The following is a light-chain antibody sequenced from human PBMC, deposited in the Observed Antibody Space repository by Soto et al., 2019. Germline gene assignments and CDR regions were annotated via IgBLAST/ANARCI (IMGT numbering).Light chain of an antibody. CDR3: QQYHGYSRT. V-gene: IGKV1-5*01. CDR1: QTISNW. Sequence: DIQMTQSPSTLSASVGDRVTITCRASQTISNWLAWYQQKPGKAPNLLVYEASSLVSGVPSRFSGSGSGTDFTLTISSLQPDDFVTYYCQQYHGYSRTFGQGTKVEIK. J-gene: IGKJ1*01. CDR2: EAS.